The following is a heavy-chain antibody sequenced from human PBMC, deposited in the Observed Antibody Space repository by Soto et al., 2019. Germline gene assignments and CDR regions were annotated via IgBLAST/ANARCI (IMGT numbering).Heavy chain of an antibody. J-gene: IGHJ4*02. V-gene: IGHV1-8*01. CDR3: ARFYDYGWGGGYCFAY. CDR2: MNPNSGNT. CDR1: GYTFTSYD. D-gene: IGHD5-12*01. Sequence: QVQLVQSGAEVKKPGASVKVSCKASGYTFTSYDINWVRQATGQGLEWMGWMNPNSGNTGYAQKFQGRGTMSSNTPITTAYMELSGLRSEGTAVYYGARFYDYGWGGGYCFAYWGQGTLVTVSS.